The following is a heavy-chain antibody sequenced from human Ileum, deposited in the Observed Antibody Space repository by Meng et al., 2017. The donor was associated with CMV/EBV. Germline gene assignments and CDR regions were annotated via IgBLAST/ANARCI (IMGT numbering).Heavy chain of an antibody. D-gene: IGHD3-16*02. V-gene: IGHV3-23*01. CDR3: LKGKNYDYVWGSYRSV. Sequence: GESLKISCAASGFTFSSYAMSWVRQAPGKGLEWVSAISGSGGSTYYADFVKGRFTISRDNSKNTLYLQMDSLTVDDTATYHCLKGKNYDYVWGSYRSVWGQGTLVTVSS. J-gene: IGHJ4*02. CDR2: ISGSGGST. CDR1: GFTFSSYA.